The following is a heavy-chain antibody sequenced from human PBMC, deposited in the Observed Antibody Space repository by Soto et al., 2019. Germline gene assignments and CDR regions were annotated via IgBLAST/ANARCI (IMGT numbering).Heavy chain of an antibody. V-gene: IGHV4-31*03. CDR2: IYYSRST. J-gene: IGHJ4*02. CDR1: GGSISSGGYY. Sequence: QVQLQESGPGLVNPSQTLSLTCTVSGGSISSGGYYWNWIRQHPGKGLEWLGYIYYSRSTYYNPTLNSGVTLSVDTSKNQFSLKLSSVTAAATAVYYCAGNVQGHFDYWGQGPLVTVS. D-gene: IGHD1-1*01. CDR3: AGNVQGHFDY.